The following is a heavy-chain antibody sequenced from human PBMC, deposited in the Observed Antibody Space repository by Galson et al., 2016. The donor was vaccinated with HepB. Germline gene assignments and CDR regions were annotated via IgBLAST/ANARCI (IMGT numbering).Heavy chain of an antibody. Sequence: SLRLSCAAPGFTFSGYSMNWVRQAPGKGLEWVSYISGSSTSIIYADSVKGRYTISRDNAKNSLYLQMNSLRDEDTAVYYCARDKTYADYDGLFDYWGQGTLVTVSS. J-gene: IGHJ4*02. V-gene: IGHV3-48*02. CDR3: ARDKTYADYDGLFDY. CDR2: ISGSSTSI. D-gene: IGHD4-17*01. CDR1: GFTFSGYS.